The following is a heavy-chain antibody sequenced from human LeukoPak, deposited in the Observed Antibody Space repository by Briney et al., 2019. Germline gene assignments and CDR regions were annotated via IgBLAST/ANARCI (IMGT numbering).Heavy chain of an antibody. V-gene: IGHV4-30-4*01. CDR1: GGSISSGDYY. CDR3: AREGYELLYAFGI. D-gene: IGHD2-2*01. CDR2: IYYSGST. J-gene: IGHJ3*02. Sequence: PSQTLSLTCTVSGGSISSGDYYWSWIRQPPGKGLEWIGYIYYSGSTYYNPSLKSRVTISVDTSKNQFSLKLSTVTAADTAVYYCAREGYELLYAFGIWGQGTMVTVSS.